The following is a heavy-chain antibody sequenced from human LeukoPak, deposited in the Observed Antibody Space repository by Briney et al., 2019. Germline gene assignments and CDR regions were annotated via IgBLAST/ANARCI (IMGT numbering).Heavy chain of an antibody. Sequence: GSLRLSCAASGFTLSSYAMSWVRQAPGKGLEWVSAISVSGNTYHADSVKGRFTISRDSSKNTLYLQMNSLRAEDTAIYYCAKNGDRGAYCTGGTCYPYFYYYMDVWGKGTTVTI. CDR2: ISVSGNT. J-gene: IGHJ6*03. D-gene: IGHD2-15*01. CDR1: GFTLSSYA. CDR3: AKNGDRGAYCTGGTCYPYFYYYMDV. V-gene: IGHV3-23*01.